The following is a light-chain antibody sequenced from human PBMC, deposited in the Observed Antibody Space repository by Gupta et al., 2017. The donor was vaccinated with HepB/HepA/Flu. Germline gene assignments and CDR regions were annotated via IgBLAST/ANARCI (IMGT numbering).Light chain of an antibody. V-gene: IGLV1-40*01. Sequence: QSVLTQPPSVSGAPGQRVTISCTGSSSNIGAGYDVHWYQELPATAPNLLIYDNNNRPAGVPDRFSGSKSGTAAPLAITGPQAAEEADYYCQSYDSSSSYVFGTGTKVTVL. CDR3: QSYDSSSSYV. CDR2: DNN. CDR1: SSNIGAGYD. J-gene: IGLJ1*01.